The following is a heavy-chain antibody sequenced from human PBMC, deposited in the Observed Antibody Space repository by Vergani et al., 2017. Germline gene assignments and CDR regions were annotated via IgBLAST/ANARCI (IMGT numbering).Heavy chain of an antibody. D-gene: IGHD1-26*01. CDR2: IGSSSSTI. V-gene: IGHV3-48*01. CDR1: GFTFSSYS. CDR3: AKVPGVGATDIPTLFDY. J-gene: IGHJ4*02. Sequence: EVQLVESGGGLVQPGESLRLSCAASGFTFSSYSMNWVRQAPGKGLEWISYIGSSSSTIYYADSVKGRFTISRDNAKNSLYLQMNSLRAEDTALYYCAKVPGVGATDIPTLFDYWGQGTLVTVSS.